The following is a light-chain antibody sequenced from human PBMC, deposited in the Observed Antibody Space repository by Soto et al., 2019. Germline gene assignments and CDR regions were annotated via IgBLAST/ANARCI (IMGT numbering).Light chain of an antibody. V-gene: IGKV1-5*03. Sequence: IQMTQSPSTLSASVGDRVTITCRASQNINTWLAWYQQKPGTAPRLLIYRASSLENGVPSRFGGRGSGTQFIFTISSLQGDDAATYYCQQYSSHSTLGQGTKVEIK. CDR2: RAS. CDR1: QNINTW. CDR3: QQYSSHST. J-gene: IGKJ1*01.